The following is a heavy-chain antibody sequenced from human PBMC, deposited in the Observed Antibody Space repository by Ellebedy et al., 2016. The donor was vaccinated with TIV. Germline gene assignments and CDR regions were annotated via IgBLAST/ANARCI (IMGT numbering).Heavy chain of an antibody. CDR3: ARDLTQYASGAGLSDS. Sequence: SLKISCAASGFTFDNYAMHWVRQVPGKGLGWVSGVSWNSGNIGYADSVKGRFTISRDNSKNTLYLDMNSLGVDDTAVYYCARDLTQYASGAGLSDSWGQGTLVTVSS. CDR2: VSWNSGNI. V-gene: IGHV3-9*01. D-gene: IGHD2-2*01. CDR1: GFTFDNYA. J-gene: IGHJ4*02.